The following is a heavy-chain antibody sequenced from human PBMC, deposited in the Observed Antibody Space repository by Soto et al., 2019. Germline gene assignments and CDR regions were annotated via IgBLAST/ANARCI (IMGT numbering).Heavy chain of an antibody. J-gene: IGHJ4*02. D-gene: IGHD3-22*01. CDR1: VGTFSSYA. V-gene: IGHV1-69*01. CDR3: AREGYYDSSGYLDY. Sequence: QVQLVQSGAEVKKPGSSVKVSCKASVGTFSSYAISWVRQSPGQGLEWMVGIIPIFGTANYAQKFQGRVTITADESTSTAYMELSSLRSEDTAVYYCAREGYYDSSGYLDYWGQGTLVTVSS. CDR2: IIPIFGTA.